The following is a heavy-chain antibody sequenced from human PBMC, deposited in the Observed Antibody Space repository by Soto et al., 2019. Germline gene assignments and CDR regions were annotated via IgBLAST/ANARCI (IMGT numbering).Heavy chain of an antibody. Sequence: SEPLSLTCTVAGCSINSYYWSWIRQPPGKGLEWIGYIHYSGSTNYNPSLESRVTISLYLQMNSLRAEDTAVYYCARKASDDLDYWGQGTLVTVSS. CDR1: GCSINSYY. V-gene: IGHV4-59*12. J-gene: IGHJ4*02. CDR3: ARKASDDLDY. D-gene: IGHD1-1*01. CDR2: IHYSGST.